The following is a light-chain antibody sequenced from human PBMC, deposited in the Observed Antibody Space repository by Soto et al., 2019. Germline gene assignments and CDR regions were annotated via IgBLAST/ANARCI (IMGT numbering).Light chain of an antibody. J-gene: IGKJ2*01. CDR3: HQYNSYSSYT. CDR1: QSVTNW. V-gene: IGKV1-5*03. Sequence: DIQMTQSPSTLSASVGDRVTITCRASQSVTNWLAWYQQKPGKAPKLLIYKASTLESAVPSRFSGSGSGTEFTLTISCLQPDDFATYYCHQYNSYSSYTFGQRNKLEIK. CDR2: KAS.